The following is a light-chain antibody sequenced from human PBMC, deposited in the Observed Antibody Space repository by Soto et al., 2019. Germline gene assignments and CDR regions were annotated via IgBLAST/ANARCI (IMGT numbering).Light chain of an antibody. Sequence: QSALTQPASVSGSPGQSITISCTGTSSDVGGYNYVSRYQQHPGKAPKLMIYDVNTRPSGVSNRFSGSKSGNTASLTISGLQAEDEADYYCSSYTSSISFGGGTKITVL. CDR2: DVN. V-gene: IGLV2-14*01. CDR1: SSDVGGYNY. J-gene: IGLJ2*01. CDR3: SSYTSSIS.